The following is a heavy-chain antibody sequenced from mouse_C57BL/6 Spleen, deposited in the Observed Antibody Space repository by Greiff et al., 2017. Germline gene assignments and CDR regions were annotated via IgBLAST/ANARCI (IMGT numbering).Heavy chain of an antibody. J-gene: IGHJ3*01. CDR2: LYPSDSET. Sequence: VQLQQPGAELVRPGSSVKLSCKASGYTFTSYWMDWVKQRPGQGLDWIGNLYPSDSETHYNQKFKDKATLTVDKSSSTAYMQLSSLTSEDSAVYYCARTGFTTVVATEGFAYWGQGTLVTVSA. CDR3: ARTGFTTVVATEGFAY. CDR1: GYTFTSYW. D-gene: IGHD1-1*01. V-gene: IGHV1-61*01.